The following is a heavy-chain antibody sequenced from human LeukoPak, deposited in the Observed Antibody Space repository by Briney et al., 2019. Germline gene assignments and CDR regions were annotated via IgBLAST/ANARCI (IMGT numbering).Heavy chain of an antibody. V-gene: IGHV4-34*01. CDR1: GGSFSGYY. J-gene: IGHJ3*02. CDR3: ARAYDILTGHPDAFDI. D-gene: IGHD3-9*01. CDR2: INHSGST. Sequence: PSETLSLTCAVYGGSFSGYYWSWIRQPPGKGLEWIGEINHSGSTNYNPSLKSRVTISVDTSKNQFSLKLSSVTAADTAVYYCARAYDILTGHPDAFDIWGQGTMVTVSS.